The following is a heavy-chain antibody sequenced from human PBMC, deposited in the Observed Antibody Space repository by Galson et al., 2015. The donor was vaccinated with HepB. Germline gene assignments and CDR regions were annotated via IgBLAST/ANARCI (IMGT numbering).Heavy chain of an antibody. V-gene: IGHV1-2*02. D-gene: IGHD5-12*01. J-gene: IGHJ4*02. CDR2: INPNSGGT. CDR1: GYTFTDFY. CDR3: AKGRAVATPTLKDVTGTKLFDY. Sequence: SVKVSCKASGYTFTDFYIHWVRQAPGQEFEWMGWINPNSGGTNYAQKFQGRVTMTRDTSITTVYLDLNSLRFDDTAVYYCAKGRAVATPTLKDVTGTKLFDYWGQGTLVTVSS.